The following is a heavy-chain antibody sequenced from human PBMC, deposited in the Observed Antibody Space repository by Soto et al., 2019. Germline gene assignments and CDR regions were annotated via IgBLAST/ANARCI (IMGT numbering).Heavy chain of an antibody. J-gene: IGHJ6*03. CDR1: GGSISSYY. CDR2: IYYSGST. Sequence: SETLSLTCTVSGGSISSYYWSWIRQPPGKGLEWIGYIYYSGSTNYNPSLKSRVTISVDTSKNQFSLKLSSVTAADTAVYYCAREARIPSADRFLEWREKDYYYYYIDVWGKGTTVTVSS. CDR3: AREARIPSADRFLEWREKDYYYYYIDV. D-gene: IGHD3-3*01. V-gene: IGHV4-59*01.